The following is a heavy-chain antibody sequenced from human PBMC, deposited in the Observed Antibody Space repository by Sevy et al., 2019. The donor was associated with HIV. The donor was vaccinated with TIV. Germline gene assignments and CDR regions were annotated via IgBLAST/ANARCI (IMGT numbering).Heavy chain of an antibody. CDR1: GFTFNGYG. J-gene: IGHJ4*02. CDR2: ILYDGSNE. D-gene: IGHD3-10*01. Sequence: GGSLRLSCAASGFTFNGYGMHWVRQAPGKGLEWVAVILYDGSNEYYADSVKGRFTISRDNSKNTVYLQMNRLRTEDTDVYYYAKGLHYGSGSYYGGTDYWGQGTLVTVSS. V-gene: IGHV3-30*18. CDR3: AKGLHYGSGSYYGGTDY.